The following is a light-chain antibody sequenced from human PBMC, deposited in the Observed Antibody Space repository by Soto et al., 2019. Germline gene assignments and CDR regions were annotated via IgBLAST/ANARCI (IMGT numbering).Light chain of an antibody. CDR2: AAS. CDR3: QKYNSAPWT. V-gene: IGKV1-27*01. J-gene: IGKJ1*01. Sequence: DIQMTQSPSSLSASVGDRVTITCRASQDISNYLAWYQQKPGKVPALLIYAASTLQSAVPSRFSGSGSGTDFTLTISSLQPEDVATYYCQKYNSAPWTFGQGTKVEIK. CDR1: QDISNY.